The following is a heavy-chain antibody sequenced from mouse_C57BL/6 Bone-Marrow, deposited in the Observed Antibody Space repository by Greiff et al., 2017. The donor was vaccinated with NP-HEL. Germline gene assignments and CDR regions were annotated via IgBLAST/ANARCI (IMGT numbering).Heavy chain of an antibody. D-gene: IGHD1-1*01. CDR1: GYTFTSYG. Sequence: VKLQESGAELARPGASVKLSCKASGYTFTSYGISWVKQRTGQGLEWIGEIYPRSGNTYYNEKFKGKATLTADKSSSTAYMELRSLTSEDSAVYFCAMGSSITWFAYWGQGTLVTVSA. J-gene: IGHJ3*01. CDR2: IYPRSGNT. CDR3: AMGSSITWFAY. V-gene: IGHV1-81*01.